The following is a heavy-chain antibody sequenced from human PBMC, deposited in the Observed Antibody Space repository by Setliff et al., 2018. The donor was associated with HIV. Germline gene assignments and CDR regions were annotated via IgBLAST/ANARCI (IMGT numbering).Heavy chain of an antibody. D-gene: IGHD3-22*01. CDR3: ARAYDTSGDMDF. V-gene: IGHV1-2*02. CDR2: INPHTGST. Sequence: SCKTSGYTFTAHYINWARQAPGQGLEWVGFINPHTGSTNYPQKFQGRVTMTRDTSISTAYMELSGLRSDDTAVYYCARAYDTSGDMDFWGQGTLVTVSS. J-gene: IGHJ4*02. CDR1: GYTFTAHY.